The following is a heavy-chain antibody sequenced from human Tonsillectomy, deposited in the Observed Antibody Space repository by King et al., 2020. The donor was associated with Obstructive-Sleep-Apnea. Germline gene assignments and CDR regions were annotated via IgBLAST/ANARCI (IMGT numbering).Heavy chain of an antibody. CDR3: EKDFYKSGWYVFDY. CDR1: GFTFSSYA. CDR2: ISDSGTGT. D-gene: IGHD6-19*01. J-gene: IGHJ4*02. V-gene: IGHV3-23*04. Sequence: VQLVESGGGLVQPGGSLRLSCAASGFTFSSYAMTWVRQAPGEGREWVSAISDSGTGTYYADPVKGRFTISRDNSKNTLYLHMNSLRAGDTAVYYCEKDFYKSGWYVFDYWGQGTPGTVS.